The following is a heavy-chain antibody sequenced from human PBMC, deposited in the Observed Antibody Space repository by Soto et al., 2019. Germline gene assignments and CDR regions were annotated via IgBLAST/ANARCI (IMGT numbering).Heavy chain of an antibody. J-gene: IGHJ6*02. CDR3: ARERAGGYYGMDV. D-gene: IGHD3-10*01. CDR2: ISYDGSNK. V-gene: IGHV3-30-3*01. CDR1: GFTFSSYA. Sequence: GGSLRLSCAASGFTFSSYAMHWVRQAPGKGLEWVAVISYDGSNKYYADSVKGRFTISRDNSKNTLYLQMNSLRAEDTAVYYCARERAGGYYGMDVWGQGTTVTVSS.